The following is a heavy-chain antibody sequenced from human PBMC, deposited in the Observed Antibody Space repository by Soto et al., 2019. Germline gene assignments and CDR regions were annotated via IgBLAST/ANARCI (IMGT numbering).Heavy chain of an antibody. Sequence: KPSETLSLTCAVYGGSFSGYYWSWIRQPPGKGLEWIGEINHSGSTNYNPSLKSRVTISVDTSKNQFSLKLSSVTAADTAVYYCARLRRLVRGYYYYGMDVWGQGTTVTVSS. J-gene: IGHJ6*02. V-gene: IGHV4-34*01. D-gene: IGHD6-19*01. CDR2: INHSGST. CDR3: ARLRRLVRGYYYYGMDV. CDR1: GGSFSGYY.